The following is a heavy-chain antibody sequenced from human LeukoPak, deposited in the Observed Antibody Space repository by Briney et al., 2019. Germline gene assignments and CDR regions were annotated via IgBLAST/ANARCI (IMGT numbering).Heavy chain of an antibody. CDR3: ARDYYDSSGYFYSAC. Sequence: GGSLRLSCAASGFTFSSYNMNWVRQAPGKGLEWVSYISSSGTTIYYADSVKGRFTISRDNAKNSLSLQMNSLRAEDTAVYYCARDYYDSSGYFYSACWGQGTLVTVSS. J-gene: IGHJ4*02. CDR1: GFTFSSYN. D-gene: IGHD3-22*01. V-gene: IGHV3-48*01. CDR2: ISSSGTTI.